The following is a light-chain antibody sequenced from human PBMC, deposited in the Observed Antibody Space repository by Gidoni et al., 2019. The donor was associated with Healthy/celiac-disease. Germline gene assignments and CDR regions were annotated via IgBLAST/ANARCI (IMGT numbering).Light chain of an antibody. Sequence: IQMTQTPSTLSAYVGDRVTITWRASQSISSWLAWYQQKPGEAHELLIYKASSLESWVPSRFSGSRSGTEFTLTISSLQPNDFATYYCQQYNSYSWAFGQGTKVEIK. CDR3: QQYNSYSWA. CDR1: QSISSW. CDR2: KAS. J-gene: IGKJ1*01. V-gene: IGKV1-5*03.